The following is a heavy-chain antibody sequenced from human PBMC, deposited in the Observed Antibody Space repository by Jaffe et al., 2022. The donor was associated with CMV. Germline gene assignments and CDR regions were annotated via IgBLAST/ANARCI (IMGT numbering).Heavy chain of an antibody. D-gene: IGHD2-15*01. CDR3: ARDPGCSGGSCYEVDYYYYMDV. CDR2: IIPILGIA. J-gene: IGHJ6*03. Sequence: QVQLVQSGAEVKKPGSSVKVSCKASGGTFSSYAISWVRQAPGQGLEWMGRIIPILGIANYAQKFQGRVTITADKSTSTAYMELSSLRSEDTAVYYCARDPGCSGGSCYEVDYYYYMDVWGKGTTVTVSS. CDR1: GGTFSSYA. V-gene: IGHV1-69*09.